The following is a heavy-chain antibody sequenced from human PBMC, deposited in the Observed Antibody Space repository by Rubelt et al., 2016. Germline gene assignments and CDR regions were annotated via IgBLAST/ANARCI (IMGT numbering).Heavy chain of an antibody. CDR3: ARESTKGVCCRFDP. J-gene: IGHJ5*02. D-gene: IGHD2-8*01. V-gene: IGHV3-21*01. CDR2: ISSSSSYI. Sequence: EVQLVESGGGLVKPGGSLRLSCAASGFTFSSYSMNWVRQAPGKGLEWVSSISSSSSYIYYADSVKGRFTSSRDNAKNSLYLQMNSLRAEDTAVYYCARESTKGVCCRFDPWGQGTLVTVSS. CDR1: GFTFSSYS.